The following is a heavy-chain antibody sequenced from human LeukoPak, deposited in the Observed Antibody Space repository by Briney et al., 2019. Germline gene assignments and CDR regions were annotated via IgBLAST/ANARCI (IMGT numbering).Heavy chain of an antibody. J-gene: IGHJ6*03. V-gene: IGHV3-23*01. Sequence: GGSLRLSCAASGFTFSSYAMSWVRQAPGKGLECISGFSGSGGSTYYADSVKGRFTISRDNSKNTLYLQMNSLRAEDTAVYYCARGLKWGSGWPYYYYYMDVWGKGTTVTVSS. CDR2: FSGSGGST. D-gene: IGHD6-19*01. CDR1: GFTFSSYA. CDR3: ARGLKWGSGWPYYYYYMDV.